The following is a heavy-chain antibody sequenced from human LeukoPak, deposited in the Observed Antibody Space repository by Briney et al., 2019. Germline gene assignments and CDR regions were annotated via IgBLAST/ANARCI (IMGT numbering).Heavy chain of an antibody. CDR3: ARGYCSGGSCYFDY. CDR2: ISSSGSTT. J-gene: IGHJ4*02. Sequence: GGSLRLSCAASGLTLSRYEGNWVRQAPGKGLEWVSYISSSGSTTYYADSVKGRFTISRDNAKNSLYLQMNSLRAEDTAVYYCARGYCSGGSCYFDYWGQGTLVTVSS. CDR1: GLTLSRYE. V-gene: IGHV3-48*03. D-gene: IGHD2-15*01.